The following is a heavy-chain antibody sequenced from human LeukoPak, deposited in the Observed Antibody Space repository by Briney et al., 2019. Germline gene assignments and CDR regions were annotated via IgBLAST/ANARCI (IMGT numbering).Heavy chain of an antibody. CDR1: GFTFSSYG. CDR3: AKDYGPLSSY. J-gene: IGHJ4*02. CDR2: ISYDGSNK. V-gene: IGHV3-30*18. Sequence: PGGSLRLSCAASGFTFSSYGMHWVRQAPGKGLEWVAVISYDGSNKYSADSVKGRFTISRDNSKNTLYLQMNSLRAEDTALYYCAKDYGPLSSYWGQGTLVTVSS. D-gene: IGHD4-17*01.